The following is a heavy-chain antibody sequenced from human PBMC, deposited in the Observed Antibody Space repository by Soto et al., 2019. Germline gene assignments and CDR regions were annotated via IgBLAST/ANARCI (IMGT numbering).Heavy chain of an antibody. V-gene: IGHV4-31*03. D-gene: IGHD5-18*01. Sequence: PSETLSLTCTFSGGSISSGGYYLNWIRQHPGKGLEWIGYIYYIGSTYYNPSLKSRVTISLDTSKNQFSLKLSSVTAEDTAVYFCATDYVDTASAHWGQGTLVTSPQ. J-gene: IGHJ4*02. CDR2: IYYIGST. CDR3: ATDYVDTASAH. CDR1: GGSISSGGYY.